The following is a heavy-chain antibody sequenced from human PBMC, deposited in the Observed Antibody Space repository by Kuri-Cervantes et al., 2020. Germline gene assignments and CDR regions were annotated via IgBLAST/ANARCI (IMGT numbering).Heavy chain of an antibody. CDR2: IYYSGST. CDR1: GGSISSSSYY. D-gene: IGHD3-10*01. Sequence: SETLSLTCTVSGGSISSSSYYWGWIRQPPGKGLEWIGSIYYSGSTYYNPSLKSRVTISVDTSKNQFSLKLSSVTAADTAVYYCARDPPGGEGAFDIWGQGTMVTVSS. J-gene: IGHJ3*02. CDR3: ARDPPGGEGAFDI. V-gene: IGHV4-39*07.